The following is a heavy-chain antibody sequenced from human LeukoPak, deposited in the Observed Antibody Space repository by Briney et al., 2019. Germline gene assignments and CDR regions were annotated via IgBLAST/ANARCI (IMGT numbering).Heavy chain of an antibody. V-gene: IGHV4-59*08. D-gene: IGHD3-10*01. CDR1: GGSISNYY. Sequence: PSETLSLTCTVSGGSISNYYWSWIRQPPGKGLEWIGHIYYSGATKYNPSLKSRITISVDTSKNQFSLMLSSVTAADTAVYYCARFGITVVRGGPYYFDYWGQGTLVTVSS. CDR3: ARFGITVVRGGPYYFDY. J-gene: IGHJ4*02. CDR2: IYYSGAT.